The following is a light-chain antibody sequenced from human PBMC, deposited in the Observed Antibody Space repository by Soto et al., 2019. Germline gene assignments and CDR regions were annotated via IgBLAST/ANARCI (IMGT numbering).Light chain of an antibody. CDR3: QTWGSGIGV. V-gene: IGLV4-69*01. J-gene: IGLJ2*01. Sequence: QPVLTQSPSASASLGASVTLTCTLSSGHRNYAIAWHQQQPEKGPRYLMKVNIDGSHHKGDGIADRFSGSSSGAERYLTISSVQSEDEAEYSCQTWGSGIGVFGGGTKVNV. CDR1: SGHRNYA. CDR2: VNIDGSH.